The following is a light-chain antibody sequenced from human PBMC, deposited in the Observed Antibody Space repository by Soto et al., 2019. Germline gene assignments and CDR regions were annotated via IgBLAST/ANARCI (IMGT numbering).Light chain of an antibody. V-gene: IGLV2-14*01. J-gene: IGLJ3*02. CDR2: EVS. CDR1: SSDVGGYNY. CDR3: SSYTSSSTWV. Sequence: QSALTQPASVSGSPGQSITISCTGTSSDVGGYNYVSWYQQHPGKAPKVMIYEVSNRPSGVSKRFSGSKSGNTASLTISGLQPEDEADYYCSSYTSSSTWVFGGGTQLTVL.